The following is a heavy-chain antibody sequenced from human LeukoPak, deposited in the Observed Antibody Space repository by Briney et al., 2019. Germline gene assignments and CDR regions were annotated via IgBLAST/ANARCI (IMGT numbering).Heavy chain of an antibody. CDR3: ARVGDHFHWYLDL. CDR2: LYRRRST. D-gene: IGHD3-3*02. J-gene: IGHJ2*01. CDR1: RFSVSTNS. Sequence: GGSLRLSSAAPRFSVSTNSMNWVRQAPGKGLEWVSNLYRRRSTYYADSVAGRFIVSRESSTTTIYLHMNDTRAEDTAVYYCARVGDHFHWYLDLWGRGTLVTVSS. V-gene: IGHV3-53*01.